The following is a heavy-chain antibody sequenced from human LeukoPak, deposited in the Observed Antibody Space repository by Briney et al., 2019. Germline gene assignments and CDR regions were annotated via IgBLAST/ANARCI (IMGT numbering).Heavy chain of an antibody. J-gene: IGHJ6*03. CDR1: GFTFSSYA. CDR3: AREGGRWLQFDYYYYMDV. Sequence: GGSLRLSCAASGFTFSSYAMHWVRQAPGKGLEYVSAISSDGGNTYYANSVKGRFTISRDNSKNTLYLQMGSLRAEDMAVYYCAREGGRWLQFDYYYYMDVWGKGTTVTISS. V-gene: IGHV3-64*01. D-gene: IGHD5-24*01. CDR2: ISSDGGNT.